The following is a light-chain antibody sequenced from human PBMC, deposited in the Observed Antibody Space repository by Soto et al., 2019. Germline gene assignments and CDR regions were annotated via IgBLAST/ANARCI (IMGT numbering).Light chain of an antibody. CDR1: QSLLHSNGYNY. CDR3: MQALQTPIT. V-gene: IGKV2-28*01. J-gene: IGKJ5*01. CDR2: LGS. Sequence: IVMTQSPLSLSVTPGEAASISCRSSQSLLHSNGYNYLDWYLQKPGQSPQXLIYLGSNRASGVPDRLSGSGSGTDFTMKISRVEAEDVGVYYCMQALQTPITFGQGTRLDIK.